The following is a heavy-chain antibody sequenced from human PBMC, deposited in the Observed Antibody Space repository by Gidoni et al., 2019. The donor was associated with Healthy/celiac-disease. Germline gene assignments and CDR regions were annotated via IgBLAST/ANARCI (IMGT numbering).Heavy chain of an antibody. D-gene: IGHD1-26*01. J-gene: IGHJ4*02. V-gene: IGHV4-38-2*02. Sequence: QVQLQESGPGLVKPSETLSLTCAVSGYSISSGYYWGWIRQPPGKGLEWIGSIYHSGSTYYNPSLKSRVTISVDTSKNQFSLKLSSVTAADTAVYYCARETQRTYSGSYLVWGQGTLVTVSS. CDR3: ARETQRTYSGSYLV. CDR2: IYHSGST. CDR1: GYSISSGYY.